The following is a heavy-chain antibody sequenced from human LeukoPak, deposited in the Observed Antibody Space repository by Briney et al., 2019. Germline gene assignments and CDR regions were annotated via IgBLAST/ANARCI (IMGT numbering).Heavy chain of an antibody. V-gene: IGHV3-30*03. Sequence: SGGSLRLSCAASGFTFSSYDMHWVRQAPGKGLEWVAIISYDGTNNYYADSVKGRFTISRDNAKNSLYLQMNSLRAEDTAVYYCARGRPGWLQPPFDYWGQGTLVTVSS. D-gene: IGHD5-18*01. J-gene: IGHJ4*02. CDR1: GFTFSSYD. CDR2: ISYDGTNN. CDR3: ARGRPGWLQPPFDY.